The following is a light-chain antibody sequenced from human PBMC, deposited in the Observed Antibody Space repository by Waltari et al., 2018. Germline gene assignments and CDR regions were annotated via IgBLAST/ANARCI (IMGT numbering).Light chain of an antibody. CDR2: QDT. CDR1: KLGDKY. J-gene: IGLJ2*01. V-gene: IGLV3-1*01. CDR3: QTWDSNTVV. Sequence: SYDLTQPPSVSASPGQTASIACFGDKLGDKYVSWDQQKPGQSPVLVIYQDTKRPSVIPERFSASNSGNTATLTVSETQAVDEASYYCQTWDSNTVVFGGGTTLTVL.